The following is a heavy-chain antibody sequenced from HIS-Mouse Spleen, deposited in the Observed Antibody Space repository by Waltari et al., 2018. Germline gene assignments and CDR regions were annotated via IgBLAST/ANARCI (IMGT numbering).Heavy chain of an antibody. J-gene: IGHJ4*02. Sequence: EVQLLQSGAEVKKPGESLKISCKGSGYSFTSYWIGWVRQTPGKGLEWMGIIYPGDSDTRYSPSFQGQVTISADKSIRTAYLQWSSLKASDTAMYYCARHFTLDSSGYYYFDYWGQGTLVTVSS. CDR3: ARHFTLDSSGYYYFDY. CDR2: IYPGDSDT. CDR1: GYSFTSYW. D-gene: IGHD3-22*01. V-gene: IGHV5-51*01.